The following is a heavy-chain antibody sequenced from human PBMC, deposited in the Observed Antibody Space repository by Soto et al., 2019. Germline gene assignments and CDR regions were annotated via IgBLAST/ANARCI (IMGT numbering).Heavy chain of an antibody. CDR3: ARGGAMGVDY. CDR2: IYFDGITT. D-gene: IGHD1-26*01. V-gene: IGHV3-74*01. Sequence: EVQLVESGGGVVQPGGSLRLSCTASGFTFNTHWMHWVRQAPGKGLVWVSRIYFDGITTNYADSVKGRLTVSRDNAKKKVYLHVNTLRDEDTAMSYCARGGAMGVDYWGQGTLVTVSS. J-gene: IGHJ4*02. CDR1: GFTFNTHW.